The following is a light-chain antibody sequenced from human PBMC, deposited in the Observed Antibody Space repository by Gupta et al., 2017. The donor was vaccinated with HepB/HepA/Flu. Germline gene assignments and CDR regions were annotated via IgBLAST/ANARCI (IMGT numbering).Light chain of an antibody. CDR2: GAS. Sequence: DIVLTQSPGTLSLSPGERATLSCRASQSVSGSYLAWYQEKPGQAPRLLIYGASSRASGIPDRFTGSGSGTDFTLTISRLEPEDFAMYYCQQYVNSLTFGGGTKVEIK. CDR1: QSVSGSY. V-gene: IGKV3-20*01. J-gene: IGKJ4*01. CDR3: QQYVNSLT.